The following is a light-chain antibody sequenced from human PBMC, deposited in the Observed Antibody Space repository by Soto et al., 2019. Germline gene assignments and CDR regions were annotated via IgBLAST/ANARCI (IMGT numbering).Light chain of an antibody. J-gene: IGKJ4*01. CDR2: APS. Sequence: DIQMTQSPSSLSASVGDRVTITCRASQSISSYLNWYQQKPGKAPKLLIYAPSSLQSGVPSRFSGSGSGTDVTLTISSLQPEDCATYYCQQSYSTPVSFGGGTKVEIK. CDR3: QQSYSTPVS. CDR1: QSISSY. V-gene: IGKV1-39*01.